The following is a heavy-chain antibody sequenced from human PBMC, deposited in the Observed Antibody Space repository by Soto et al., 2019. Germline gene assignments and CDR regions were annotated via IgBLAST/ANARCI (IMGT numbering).Heavy chain of an antibody. D-gene: IGHD6-13*01. V-gene: IGHV3-33*01. CDR3: ARGGAAAGTSFDY. Sequence: QVQLVESGGGVVQPGRSLRLSCAASGFTFSSYGMHWVRQAPGKGLEWVAVIWYDGSNKYYADSVKGRFTNSRDNSKNTLYLQMNSLRAEDTAVYYCARGGAAAGTSFDYWGQGTLVTVSS. CDR1: GFTFSSYG. J-gene: IGHJ4*02. CDR2: IWYDGSNK.